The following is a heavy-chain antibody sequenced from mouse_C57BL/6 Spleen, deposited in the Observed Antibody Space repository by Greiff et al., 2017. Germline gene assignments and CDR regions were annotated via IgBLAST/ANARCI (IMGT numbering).Heavy chain of an antibody. CDR1: GYAFSSSW. CDR3: ARSGGSGYYFDY. D-gene: IGHD3-2*02. CDR2: IYPGDGDT. J-gene: IGHJ2*01. V-gene: IGHV1-82*01. Sequence: QVQLQQSGPELVKPGASVKISCKASGYAFSSSWMNWVKQRPGKGLEWIGRIYPGDGDTNYNGKFKGKATLTADKSSSTAYMQLSSLTSEDSAVYFCARSGGSGYYFDYWGQGTTLTVSS.